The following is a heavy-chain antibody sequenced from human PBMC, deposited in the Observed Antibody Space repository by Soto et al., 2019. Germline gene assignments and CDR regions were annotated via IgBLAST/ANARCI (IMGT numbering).Heavy chain of an antibody. V-gene: IGHV4-59*01. CDR1: GGSISSYY. J-gene: IGHJ4*02. CDR2: IYYSGST. D-gene: IGHD3-10*01. Sequence: SETLSLTCTVSGGSISSYYWSWIRQPPGKGLEWIGYIYYSGSTNYNPSLKSRVTISVDTSKNQFSLKLSSVTAADTAVYYCASLYGSASYFGYWGQGTLVTVSS. CDR3: ASLYGSASYFGY.